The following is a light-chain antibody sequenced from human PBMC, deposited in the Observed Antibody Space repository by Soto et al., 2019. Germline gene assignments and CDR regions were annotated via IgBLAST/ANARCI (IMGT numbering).Light chain of an antibody. J-gene: IGKJ4*01. Sequence: FVLTQSPDTLSLPPGERATLSCRASQSISSYLAWYQQKPGQAPRLLIYGASSRATGIPDRFSGSGSGTDFTLTISRLEPEDFAVYYCQQFSSYPLTFGGRTKVDI. CDR2: GAS. CDR1: QSISSY. V-gene: IGKV3-20*01. CDR3: QQFSSYPLT.